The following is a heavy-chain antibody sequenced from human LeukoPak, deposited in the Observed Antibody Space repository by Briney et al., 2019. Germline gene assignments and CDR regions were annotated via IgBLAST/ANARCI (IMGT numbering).Heavy chain of an antibody. V-gene: IGHV5-51*01. CDR3: VSGTDGHPADF. CDR1: GYTFTHFW. Sequence: GESLKISCKGSGYTFTHFWIGWVRQVPGKGLEWMGIIFPDDSDTRYSPSFQGQVTISADKSINTAHLQWSSLKASDTAMYARVSGTDGHPADFWGRGTLVSVSS. J-gene: IGHJ4*02. D-gene: IGHD3/OR15-3a*01. CDR2: IFPDDSDT.